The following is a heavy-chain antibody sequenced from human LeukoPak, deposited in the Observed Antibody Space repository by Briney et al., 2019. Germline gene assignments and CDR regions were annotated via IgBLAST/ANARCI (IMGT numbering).Heavy chain of an antibody. V-gene: IGHV3-13*01. J-gene: IGHJ2*01. CDR2: IGTAGEI. D-gene: IGHD6-13*01. CDR1: GFTFSRYD. Sequence: PGGSLRLSCAASGFTFSRYDMHWVRQPPGKGLEWVSGIGTAGEIYYPGSVKGRFTISRENAKNSLYLQMNSLRAGDTAVYYCARAGYSSSWYSRYFDLWGRGTLVTVSS. CDR3: ARAGYSSSWYSRYFDL.